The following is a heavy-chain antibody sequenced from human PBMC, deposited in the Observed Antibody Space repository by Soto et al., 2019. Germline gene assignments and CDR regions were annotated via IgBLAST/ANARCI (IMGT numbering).Heavy chain of an antibody. D-gene: IGHD3-10*01. CDR1: GYSFTSYW. V-gene: IGHV5-10-1*01. CDR3: ASPTMVRGVYYYYGMDV. Sequence: GESLKISCKGSGYSFTSYWISWVRQMPGKGLEWMGRIDPSDSYTNYSPSFQGHVTISADKSISTAYLQWSSLKASDTAMYYCASPTMVRGVYYYYGMDVWGQGTTVTVSS. J-gene: IGHJ6*02. CDR2: IDPSDSYT.